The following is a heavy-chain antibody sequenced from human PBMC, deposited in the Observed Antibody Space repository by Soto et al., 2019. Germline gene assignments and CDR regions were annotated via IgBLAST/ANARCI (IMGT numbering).Heavy chain of an antibody. CDR3: AKVLGVDSVIVTFPFAPFYAIDV. V-gene: IGHV3-30-3*01. CDR2: ISYDGSNK. Sequence: PGGSLRLSCAASGFTFTDYAMHWVRQAPGKGLEWVAFISYDGSNKYFADSVNGRFTISRDNSKNTPYLQMNSLRAEDTAVYYYAKVLGVDSVIVTFPFAPFYAIDVCGEGPT. D-gene: IGHD5-18*01. CDR1: GFTFTDYA. J-gene: IGHJ6*02.